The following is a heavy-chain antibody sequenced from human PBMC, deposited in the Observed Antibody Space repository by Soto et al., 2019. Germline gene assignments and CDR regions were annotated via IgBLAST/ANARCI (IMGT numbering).Heavy chain of an antibody. CDR1: VFTFISDW. J-gene: IGHJ4*02. CDR2: IKRDGSDT. CDR3: ARADAFDYGGNSAFAC. Sequence: PGWSLRLSCVSSVFTFISDWMQWVRKAPGKGLVWVANIKRDGSDTKYADSVKGRFTISRDNAKNSVYLQMNSLRAEDTAVYYCARADAFDYGGNSAFACWGQGTLVTFSS. D-gene: IGHD4-17*01. V-gene: IGHV3-74*03.